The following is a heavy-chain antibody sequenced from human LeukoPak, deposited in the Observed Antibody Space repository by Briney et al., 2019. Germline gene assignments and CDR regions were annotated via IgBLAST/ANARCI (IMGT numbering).Heavy chain of an antibody. J-gene: IGHJ4*02. CDR1: GFTFSSYA. V-gene: IGHV3-30-3*01. CDR2: ISYDGSNK. D-gene: IGHD4-17*01. Sequence: GRSLRLSCAASGFTFSSYAMHWVRQALGKGLEWVAVISYDGSNKYYADSVKGRFTISRDNSKNTLYLQMNSLRAEDTAVYYCARYLILFHFAGPTVTTPFDYWGQGTLVTVSS. CDR3: ARYLILFHFAGPTVTTPFDY.